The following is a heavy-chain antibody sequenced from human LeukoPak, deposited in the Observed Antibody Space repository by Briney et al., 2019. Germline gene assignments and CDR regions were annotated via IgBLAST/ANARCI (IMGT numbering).Heavy chain of an antibody. CDR3: ARRMITFGGVITFDY. Sequence: GGSLRLSCAASGFTFSSYSMNWVRQAPGKGLEWVSSISSSSSYISYADSVKGRFTISRDNAKNSPYLQMNSLRAEDTAVYYCARRMITFGGVITFDYWGQGTLVTVSS. J-gene: IGHJ4*02. V-gene: IGHV3-21*01. CDR2: ISSSSSYI. CDR1: GFTFSSYS. D-gene: IGHD3-16*01.